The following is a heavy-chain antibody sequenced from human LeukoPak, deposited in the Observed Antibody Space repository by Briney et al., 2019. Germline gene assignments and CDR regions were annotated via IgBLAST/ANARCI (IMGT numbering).Heavy chain of an antibody. CDR3: ARHLSGTTMSHYFDF. CDR1: GGTFSGYY. D-gene: IGHD1-1*01. Sequence: PSETLSLTCAVYGGTFSGYYWSWIRQPPWKGLEWIGEINHSGTTNYNPSLKSRVTISVDTSKNQFSLKLYSVTASDAAIYYCARHLSGTTMSHYFDFWGQGTPVTVSS. J-gene: IGHJ4*02. V-gene: IGHV4-34*01. CDR2: INHSGTT.